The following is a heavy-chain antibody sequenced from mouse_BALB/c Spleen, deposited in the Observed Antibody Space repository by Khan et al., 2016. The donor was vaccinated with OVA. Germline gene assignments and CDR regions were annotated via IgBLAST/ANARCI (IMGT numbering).Heavy chain of an antibody. Sequence: QVQLQQSGAELVRPGVSVKISCKASGYTFTDYAMHWVKQRHSKSLEWIGVISTNYGDADYNQKFQGKASMTVDRSSSLVYMELARLTSEDSVIYCCVRGRKFANWDQGTQVTVST. CDR3: VRGRKFAN. D-gene: IGHD1-1*01. V-gene: IGHV1S137*01. J-gene: IGHJ3*01. CDR1: GYTFTDYA. CDR2: ISTNYGDA.